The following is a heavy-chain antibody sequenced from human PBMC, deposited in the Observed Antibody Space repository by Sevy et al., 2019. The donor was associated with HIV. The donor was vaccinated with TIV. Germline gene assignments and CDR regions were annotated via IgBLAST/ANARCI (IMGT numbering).Heavy chain of an antibody. V-gene: IGHV4-30-2*01. CDR1: GGSISTDLYS. CDR2: IFHSGNT. CDR3: ARSSSAYPYHFDY. J-gene: IGHJ4*02. Sequence: SETLSLTCAVSGGSISTDLYSWNWIRQPPGKGLEWIGYIFHSGNTYYNPSLKSRVTISIDRSKNQFSLNLSSVTAADTAVYYCARSSSAYPYHFDYWGLGTLVTVSS.